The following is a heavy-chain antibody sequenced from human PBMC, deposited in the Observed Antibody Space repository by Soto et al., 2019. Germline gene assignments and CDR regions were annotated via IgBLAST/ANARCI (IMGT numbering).Heavy chain of an antibody. CDR1: GFSLSNAGLG. CDR2: IFSNDEK. CDR3: ASTYSTSWYWFDP. Sequence: QVTVKESGPVLVTPTETLTLTSTVSGFSLSNAGLGVSWSRQPPGKALEWLAHIFSNDEKSYSTSLKSRLTISKDTSKSQVVLTMTNMDPVDTATYYCASTYSTSWYWFDPWGQGTLVTVSS. J-gene: IGHJ5*02. D-gene: IGHD6-13*01. V-gene: IGHV2-26*04.